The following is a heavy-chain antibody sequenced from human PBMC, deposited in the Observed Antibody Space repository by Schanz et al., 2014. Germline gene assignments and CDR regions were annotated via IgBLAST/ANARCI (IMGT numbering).Heavy chain of an antibody. Sequence: QVLQVQSGSELKKPGTSVKVSCKASGYTFVSYSMHWVRQAPGQGLEWMGIINPSGGGTSYALRFQDRVTVTRDTSRSTVYMELRNLRSDDTAVYFCTSEAHNHDGLRSYSNVWGQGTRVTVSS. J-gene: IGHJ4*02. CDR2: INPSGGGT. V-gene: IGHV1-46*01. CDR1: GYTFVSYS. CDR3: TSEAHNHDGLRSYSNV. D-gene: IGHD3-10*01.